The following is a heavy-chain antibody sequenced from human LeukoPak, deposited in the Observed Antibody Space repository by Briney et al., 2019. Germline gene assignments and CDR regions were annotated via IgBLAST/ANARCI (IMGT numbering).Heavy chain of an antibody. Sequence: SQTLSLTCTVSGGSISSGDYYWSWIRQXPGKGLEWIGYIYYSGSTYYNPSLKSRVTISVDTSKNQFSLKLSSVTAADTAVYYCARGYPYYYDSSGPDAFDIWGQGTMVTVSS. CDR1: GGSISSGDYY. V-gene: IGHV4-30-4*01. J-gene: IGHJ3*02. CDR2: IYYSGST. CDR3: ARGYPYYYDSSGPDAFDI. D-gene: IGHD3-22*01.